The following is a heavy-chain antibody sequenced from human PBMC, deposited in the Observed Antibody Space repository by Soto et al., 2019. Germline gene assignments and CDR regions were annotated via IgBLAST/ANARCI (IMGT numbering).Heavy chain of an antibody. CDR1: GCSFTNFY. Sequence: GESLKISCQGSGCSFTNFYITWVRQMPGKGLEWMGRIDPSDSYTHYNPSFQGHVTITVDKSISTAYLQWSSLKASDTAMYYCAKIALVGSFGFELARDYWGQGILVTVSS. J-gene: IGHJ4*02. CDR2: IDPSDSYT. D-gene: IGHD2-8*02. CDR3: AKIALVGSFGFELARDY. V-gene: IGHV5-10-1*01.